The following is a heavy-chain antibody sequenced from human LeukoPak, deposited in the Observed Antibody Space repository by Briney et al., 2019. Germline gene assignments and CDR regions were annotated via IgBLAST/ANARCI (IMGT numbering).Heavy chain of an antibody. CDR2: ISGSGGSS. V-gene: IGHV3-23*01. CDR3: AKMSLFGEPAYFDS. D-gene: IGHD3-10*01. CDR1: GFTFSDSG. J-gene: IGHJ4*02. Sequence: GGSLRLSCAASGFTFSDSGLSWVRQPPGKGLEWVSGISGSGGSSYNADSVKGRFTISRDNSKNTLSLEMNSLRAEDTAVYYCAKMSLFGEPAYFDSWGRGTLVTVSS.